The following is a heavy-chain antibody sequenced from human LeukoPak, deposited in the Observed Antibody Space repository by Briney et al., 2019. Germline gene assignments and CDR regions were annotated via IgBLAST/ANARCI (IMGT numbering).Heavy chain of an antibody. CDR1: GGSISSYD. CDR2: IYNSGST. Sequence: SETLSLTSTVAGGSISSYDWSWDRQPPGRGMEWVGYIYNSGSTNYNPSLKSRVTISVDTSKNQFSLKLSSVTAADTAVYYCARHLGYGDYYFYGMDVWGQGTTVTVSS. D-gene: IGHD4-17*01. V-gene: IGHV4-59*01. CDR3: ARHLGYGDYYFYGMDV. J-gene: IGHJ6*02.